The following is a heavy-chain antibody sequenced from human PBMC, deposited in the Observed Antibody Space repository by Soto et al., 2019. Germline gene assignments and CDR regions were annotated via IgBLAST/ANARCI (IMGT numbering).Heavy chain of an antibody. Sequence: SETLSLTCTVSGGSISSGGYYWGWIRQHPGQGLEWISYIYYSGSTYYNPSLKSRVTISLDTSKNQFSLNLSSVTAADTAVYYCARGHYSGWTLMFDYWGQGPLVTVSS. CDR3: ARGHYSGWTLMFDY. J-gene: IGHJ4*02. V-gene: IGHV4-31*03. CDR2: IYYSGST. CDR1: GGSISSGGYY. D-gene: IGHD6-19*01.